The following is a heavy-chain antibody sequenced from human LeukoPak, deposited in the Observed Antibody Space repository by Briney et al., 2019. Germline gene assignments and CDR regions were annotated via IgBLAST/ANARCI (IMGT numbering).Heavy chain of an antibody. V-gene: IGHV4-4*02. Sequence: PSETLSLTCTVSGASVSRNWWSWVRQPPGKGLEWIGEIHHSGGTNYNPSLKSRVTMSLDNSNNHFSLKLSSVTAADTAVYYCARRRLGESDVDAFDIWGQGTMVTVSS. CDR2: IHHSGGT. CDR1: GASVSRNW. J-gene: IGHJ3*02. D-gene: IGHD3-16*01. CDR3: ARRRLGESDVDAFDI.